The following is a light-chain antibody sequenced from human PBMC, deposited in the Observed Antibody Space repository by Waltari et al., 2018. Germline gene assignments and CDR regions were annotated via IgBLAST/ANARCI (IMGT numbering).Light chain of an antibody. CDR1: QSVSNN. CDR3: QQYKNWPPYT. CDR2: GAS. J-gene: IGKJ2*01. V-gene: IGKV3-15*01. Sequence: EIVMTQSPATLSVSPGERATLSCRASQSVSNNLAWYQQKPGHAPRLLIYGASTRATGIPARFSGSGSVTEFTLIISSLQSEDFAVYYCQQYKNWPPYTFGQGTKLEIK.